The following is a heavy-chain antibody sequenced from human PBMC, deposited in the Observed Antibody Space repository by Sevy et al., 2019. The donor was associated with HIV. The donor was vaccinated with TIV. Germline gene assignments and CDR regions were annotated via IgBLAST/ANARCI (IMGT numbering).Heavy chain of an antibody. Sequence: ASVKVSCKASGGTFSSYIVSWVRQAPGQGLEWMGWINTNTGNPTYAQGFTGRFVFSLDTSVSTAYLQISSLKAEDTAVYYCARDPPSGYFDYWGQGTLVTVSS. J-gene: IGHJ4*02. V-gene: IGHV7-4-1*02. CDR3: ARDPPSGYFDY. CDR2: INTNTGNP. CDR1: GGTFSSYI. D-gene: IGHD3-10*01.